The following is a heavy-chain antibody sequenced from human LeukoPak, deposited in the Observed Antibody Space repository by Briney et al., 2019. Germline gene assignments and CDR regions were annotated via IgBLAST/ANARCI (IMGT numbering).Heavy chain of an antibody. J-gene: IGHJ5*02. D-gene: IGHD3-22*01. CDR1: GYTFTSYG. V-gene: IGHV1-18*01. Sequence: GASVKVSCKASGYTFTSYGISWVRQAPGQGLEWMGWISAYNGNTNYAQKLQGRVTMTTDTSTSTAYMELRSLRSDDTAVYYCVRAQDDSSGYYSCWFDPWGQGTLVTVSS. CDR2: ISAYNGNT. CDR3: VRAQDDSSGYYSCWFDP.